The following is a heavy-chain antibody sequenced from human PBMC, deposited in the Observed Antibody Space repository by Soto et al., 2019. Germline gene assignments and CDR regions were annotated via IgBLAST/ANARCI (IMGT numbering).Heavy chain of an antibody. J-gene: IGHJ4*02. Sequence: PSETLSLTCTVSGGSINSGGYSWTWTRQPPGKGLEWIGFIYHTGTTYYNPSLKSRVTISVDTSRNQFSLKLSSVTAADTAVYYCARHRNLDYWGQGTLVTVSS. CDR1: GGSINSGGYS. CDR3: ARHRNLDY. V-gene: IGHV4-30-2*03. CDR2: IYHTGTT.